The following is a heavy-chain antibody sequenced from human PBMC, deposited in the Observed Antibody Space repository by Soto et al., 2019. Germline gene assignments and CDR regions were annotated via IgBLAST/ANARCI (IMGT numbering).Heavy chain of an antibody. CDR3: ARGRLVPAVNFDY. CDR1: GVSISSSTYY. CDR2: IYYGGSS. D-gene: IGHD2-2*01. Sequence: SETLSLTCSFSGVSISSSTYYLGWIRQPPGKGLEWIGSIYYGGSSYYNPSLKSRVTISVDTSKNQFSLNLISVTAADTAVYYCARGRLVPAVNFDYWGQGALVTVSS. J-gene: IGHJ4*02. V-gene: IGHV4-39*01.